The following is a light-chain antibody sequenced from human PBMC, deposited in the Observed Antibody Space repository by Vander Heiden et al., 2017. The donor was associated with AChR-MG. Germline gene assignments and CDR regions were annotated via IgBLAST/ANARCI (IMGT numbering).Light chain of an antibody. CDR3: MQALHNLWT. J-gene: IGKJ1*01. Sequence: DIVMTQSPLSLPVTPGEPASISCRSSQSLLHSNGYNYLDWYLQKPVQSPQLLIYLGSNRASGVPDRFSGSGSGTDFTLKISRVEAEDVGVYYCMQALHNLWTFGQGTKVEIK. CDR2: LGS. CDR1: QSLLHSNGYNY. V-gene: IGKV2-28*01.